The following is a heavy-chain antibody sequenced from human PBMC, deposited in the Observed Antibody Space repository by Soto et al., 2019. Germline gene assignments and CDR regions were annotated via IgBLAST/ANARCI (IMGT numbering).Heavy chain of an antibody. J-gene: IGHJ4*02. V-gene: IGHV4-31*03. CDR3: ARLKSAYYKATSYSFDS. CDR2: IYSGST. Sequence: QVQLQESGPGLVKPSQTLSLTCTVSGGSISSGGYYWTWVRQHPGKGLEWIGYIYSGSTYYNPSLKSRLTTSLDTSKNQFSLKLSAVTAADTAVYYCARLKSAYYKATSYSFDSWGRGTLVTVSS. CDR1: GGSISSGGYY. D-gene: IGHD3-9*01.